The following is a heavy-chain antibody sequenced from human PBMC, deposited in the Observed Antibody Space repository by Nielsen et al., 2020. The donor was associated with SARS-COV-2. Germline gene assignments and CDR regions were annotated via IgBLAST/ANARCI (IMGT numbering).Heavy chain of an antibody. CDR1: GFTFSTYY. J-gene: IGHJ4*02. D-gene: IGHD3-22*01. Sequence: GGSLRLSCAGSGFTFSTYYMNWVRHAPGKGLMWVSRINTDGSKSAYADSVKGRFTISRDNARDPLYLQMNSLSAEDTAVYYCVRVRDDGYYYDTGPYDYWGQGALVTVSS. CDR2: INTDGSKS. V-gene: IGHV3-74*01. CDR3: VRVRDDGYYYDTGPYDY.